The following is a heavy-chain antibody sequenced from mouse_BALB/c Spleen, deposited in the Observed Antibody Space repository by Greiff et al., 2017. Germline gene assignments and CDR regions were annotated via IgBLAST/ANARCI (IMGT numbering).Heavy chain of an antibody. D-gene: IGHD2-4*01. J-gene: IGHJ4*01. V-gene: IGHV14-3*02. CDR1: GFNIKDTY. CDR2: IDPANGNT. Sequence: EVQLQQSGAELVKPGASVKLSCTASGFNIKDTYMHWVKQRPEQGLEWIGRIDPANGNTKYDPKFQGKATITADTSSNTAYLQLSSLTSEDTAVYYCALYDDYDTGYYYAMDYWGQGTSVTVSS. CDR3: ALYDDYDTGYYYAMDY.